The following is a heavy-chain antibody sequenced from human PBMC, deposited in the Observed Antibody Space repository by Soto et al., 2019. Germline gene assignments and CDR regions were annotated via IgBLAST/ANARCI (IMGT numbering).Heavy chain of an antibody. CDR3: ARHSSGRTVSRGAFDY. V-gene: IGHV4-59*08. D-gene: IGHD3-22*01. Sequence: PSETLSLTCSVSGDSISSYYWSWIRQPPGKGLEWIGDIYYSGSTNYNPSLKSRVTISVDTSKNQFSLKLSSVTAADTAVYYCARHSSGRTVSRGAFDYWGQGTLVTVSS. J-gene: IGHJ4*02. CDR1: GDSISSYY. CDR2: IYYSGST.